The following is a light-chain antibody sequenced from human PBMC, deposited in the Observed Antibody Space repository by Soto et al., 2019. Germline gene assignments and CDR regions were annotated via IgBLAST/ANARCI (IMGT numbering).Light chain of an antibody. J-gene: IGLJ1*01. CDR2: EVS. CDR1: SSDVGGYNY. CDR3: SSYTSSSTYV. V-gene: IGLV2-14*01. Sequence: QSALTQPASVSGSPGQSITISCTGTSSDVGGYNYVSWYQQHPGKAPKFIIYEVSNRPSGVSNRFSGSKSGSTASLTISGLQAEDEADYYCSSYTSSSTYVFGTGTKVTAL.